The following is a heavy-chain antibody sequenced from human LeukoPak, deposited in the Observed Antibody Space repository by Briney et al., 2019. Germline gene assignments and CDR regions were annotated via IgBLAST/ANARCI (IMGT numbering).Heavy chain of an antibody. D-gene: IGHD1-26*01. CDR2: INPNNGNT. CDR3: ARSATEWELPDY. J-gene: IGHJ4*02. V-gene: IGHV1-18*04. Sequence: ASVTVSCKASGYTFSVHYMHWIRQAPGQGLEWMGWINPNNGNTNYAQKLQGRVTMTTDTSTSTAYMELRSLRSDDTAVYYCARSATEWELPDYWGQGTLVTVSS. CDR1: GYTFSVHY.